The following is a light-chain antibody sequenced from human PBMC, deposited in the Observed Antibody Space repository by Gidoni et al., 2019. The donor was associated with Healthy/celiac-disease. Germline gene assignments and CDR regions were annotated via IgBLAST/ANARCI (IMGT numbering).Light chain of an antibody. V-gene: IGKV4-1*01. Sequence: DIGMTQAPDSLAVSLGERATINCKSSQSVLYSSNNKNYLAWYQQKPGQPPKLLIYWASTRESGVPDRFSGSGSGTDFTLTISSLQAEDVAVYYCQQSYSPPTWTFGQGTKVEIK. J-gene: IGKJ1*01. CDR2: WAS. CDR3: QQSYSPPTWT. CDR1: QSVLYSSNNKNY.